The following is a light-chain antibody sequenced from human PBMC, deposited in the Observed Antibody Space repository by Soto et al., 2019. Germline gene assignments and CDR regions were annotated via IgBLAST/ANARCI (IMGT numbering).Light chain of an antibody. CDR2: SNN. CDR3: ASWDDSLKGVV. Sequence: QSVVTQPPSASGTPGQGVTISCSGSSSNIGVNTVNWYQQLPGTAPKLLIYSNNLRPSGVPDRFSGSKSGTSASLAISGLQSEDEADYHCASWDDSLKGVVFGGGTKLTVL. J-gene: IGLJ2*01. CDR1: SSNIGVNT. V-gene: IGLV1-44*01.